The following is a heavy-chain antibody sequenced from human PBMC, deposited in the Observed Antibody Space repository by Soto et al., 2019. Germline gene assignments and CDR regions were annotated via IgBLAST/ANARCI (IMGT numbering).Heavy chain of an antibody. CDR3: ARWVGATSFDY. J-gene: IGHJ4*02. CDR1: GGSISSGGYY. D-gene: IGHD1-26*01. CDR2: IYYSGST. V-gene: IGHV4-31*03. Sequence: QVQLQESGPGLVKPSQTLSLTCTVSGGSISSGGYYWSWIRQHPGKGLEWIGYIYYSGSTYYNPSPKRRVTISVDTSKNPFSLKLSSVTAADTAVYYCARWVGATSFDYWGQGTLVTVSS.